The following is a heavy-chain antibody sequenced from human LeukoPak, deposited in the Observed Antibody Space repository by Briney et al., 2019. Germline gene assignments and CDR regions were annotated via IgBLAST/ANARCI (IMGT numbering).Heavy chain of an antibody. Sequence: GGSLRLSCAASGFSVSGSYMSWLRRAPGEGLEWVSIIYSGRSAYSGDNTFYSDSVKGRFTISRDNSRNTLYLQMNSLRVDDTAVYYCARGQLGSSSHWAWGAPRDTGHYFDHWGQGALVTVTS. V-gene: IGHV3-23*03. D-gene: IGHD3-10*01. J-gene: IGHJ4*02. CDR2: IYSGRSAYSGDNT. CDR3: ARGQLGSSSHWAWGAPRDTGHYFDH. CDR1: GFSVSGSY.